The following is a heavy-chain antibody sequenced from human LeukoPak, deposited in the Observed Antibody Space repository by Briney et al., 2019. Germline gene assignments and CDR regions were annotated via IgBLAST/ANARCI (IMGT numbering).Heavy chain of an antibody. J-gene: IGHJ5*02. V-gene: IGHV1-2*02. CDR2: INPNSGGT. CDR3: ARDRITMVRGVWNWFDP. Sequence: ASVKVSCKASGYTFTGYYMHWVRQAPGQGLEWMGWINPNSGGTNYAQKVQGRVTMTRDTSISTAYMELSRLRSDDTAVYYCARDRITMVRGVWNWFDPWGQGTLVTVSS. D-gene: IGHD3-10*01. CDR1: GYTFTGYY.